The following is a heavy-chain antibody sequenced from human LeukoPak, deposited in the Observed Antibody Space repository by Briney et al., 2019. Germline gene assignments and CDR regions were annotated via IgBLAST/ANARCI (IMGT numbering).Heavy chain of an antibody. J-gene: IGHJ6*02. Sequence: GGSLRLSCTASGFTFGGYAMSWVRQAPGKGLEWVGFIRSKAYGGTTEYAASVKGRFTISRDDSKSIAYLQMNSLKTEDTAVYYCTRVSGSYSYYYYYGMDVWGQGTTVTVSS. CDR3: TRVSGSYSYYYYYGMDV. CDR2: IRSKAYGGTT. CDR1: GFTFGGYA. V-gene: IGHV3-49*04. D-gene: IGHD1-26*01.